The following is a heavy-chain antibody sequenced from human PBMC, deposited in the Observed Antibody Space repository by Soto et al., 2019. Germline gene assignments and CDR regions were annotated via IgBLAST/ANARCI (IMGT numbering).Heavy chain of an antibody. V-gene: IGHV4-4*02. D-gene: IGHD6-13*01. Sequence: PSETLSLTCAVSGGSISSSNWWSWVRQPPGKGLEWIGEIYHSGSTNYNPSLKSRVTISVDKSKNQFSLKLSSVTAADTAVYYCARGVSSWYLALKYLVGRAYWLDPGGQGTLVTVFS. CDR1: GGSISSSNW. CDR3: ARGVSSWYLALKYLVGRAYWLDP. CDR2: IYHSGST. J-gene: IGHJ5*02.